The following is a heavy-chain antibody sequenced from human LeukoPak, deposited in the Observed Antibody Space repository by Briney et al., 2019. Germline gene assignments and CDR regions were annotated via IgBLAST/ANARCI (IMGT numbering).Heavy chain of an antibody. Sequence: GGSLRLSCAVSGITLSNYGMSWVRQAPGKGLEWVAGISDSGGSTNYAGSVKGRFTISRDNPKNTLYLQMNGLRAEDTAVYFCAKRGIVIRAVIIVGFHKEAYYFDYWGQGALVTVSS. CDR2: ISDSGGST. J-gene: IGHJ4*02. D-gene: IGHD3-10*01. CDR1: GITLSNYG. CDR3: AKRGIVIRAVIIVGFHKEAYYFDY. V-gene: IGHV3-23*01.